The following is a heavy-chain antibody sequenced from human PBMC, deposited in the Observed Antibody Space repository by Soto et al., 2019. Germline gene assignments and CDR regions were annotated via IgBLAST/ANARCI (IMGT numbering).Heavy chain of an antibody. D-gene: IGHD3-22*01. J-gene: IGHJ4*02. V-gene: IGHV3-23*01. CDR1: GFTFNSYV. CDR3: ARGRYLDSSDYWVANLPFDH. CDR2: ISRSGRGSA. Sequence: GGSLRLSCAASGFTFNSYVMTWVRQAPGEGLEWVSSISRSGRGSAYYADSVKGRFTISRDNSENTLFLQMNNLRDEDTAFYYCARGRYLDSSDYWVANLPFDHWGLGTLVTVSS.